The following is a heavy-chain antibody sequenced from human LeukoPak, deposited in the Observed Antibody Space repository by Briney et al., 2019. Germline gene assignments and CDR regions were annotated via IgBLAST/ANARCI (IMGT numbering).Heavy chain of an antibody. Sequence: AETLSLTCTVSGGSISSYYWSWIRQPAGKGLEWIGRIYNSGRPNYNPSLKSRVTMSVDTSKNQFSLKLSSVTAADTAVYYCAREGGSYFDYWGQGTLVTVSS. CDR2: IYNSGRP. CDR1: GGSISSYY. J-gene: IGHJ4*02. D-gene: IGHD1-26*01. CDR3: AREGGSYFDY. V-gene: IGHV4-4*07.